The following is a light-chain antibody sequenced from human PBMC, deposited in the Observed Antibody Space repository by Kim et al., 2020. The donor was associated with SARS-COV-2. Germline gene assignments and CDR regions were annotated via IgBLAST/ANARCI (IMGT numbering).Light chain of an antibody. CDR3: ETWDSNTWV. V-gene: IGLV4-60*03. CDR1: SGHSSYI. Sequence: QLVLTQSSSASASLGSSVKLTCTLSSGHSSYIIAWHQQQPGKAPRYLMKLQRSGSYNKGIGVPDRFSGSSSGADRYLTISNLQSEDEADYYCETWDSNTWVFGGGTKLTVL. CDR2: LQRSGSY. J-gene: IGLJ3*02.